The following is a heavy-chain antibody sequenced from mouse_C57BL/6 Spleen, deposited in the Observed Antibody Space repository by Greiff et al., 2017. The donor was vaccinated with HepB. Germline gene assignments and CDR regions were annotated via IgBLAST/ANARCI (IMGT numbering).Heavy chain of an antibody. V-gene: IGHV1-55*01. J-gene: IGHJ2*01. D-gene: IGHD1-1*01. Sequence: QVQLQQPGAELVKPGASVKMSCKASGYTFTSYWITWVKQRPGQGLEWIGDIYPGSGSTNYNEKFKSKATLTVDTSSSTAYMQLSSLTSEDSAVYYCARDYYYGSSFDYWGQGTTLTVSS. CDR2: IYPGSGST. CDR1: GYTFTSYW. CDR3: ARDYYYGSSFDY.